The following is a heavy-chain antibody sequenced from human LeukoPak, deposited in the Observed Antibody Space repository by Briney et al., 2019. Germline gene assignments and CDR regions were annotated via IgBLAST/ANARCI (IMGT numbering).Heavy chain of an antibody. Sequence: ASVKVSXKASGGTFSSYTISWVRQAPGQGLEWMGRIIPIFGTANYAQKFQGRVTITTDESTSTAYMELSSLRSEDTAVYYCARSGGALGYYYMDVWGKGTTVTVSS. D-gene: IGHD3-16*01. V-gene: IGHV1-69*05. CDR3: ARSGGALGYYYMDV. J-gene: IGHJ6*03. CDR2: IIPIFGTA. CDR1: GGTFSSYT.